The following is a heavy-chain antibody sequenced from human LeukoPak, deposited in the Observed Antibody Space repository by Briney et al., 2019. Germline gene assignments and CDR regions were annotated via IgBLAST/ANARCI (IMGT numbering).Heavy chain of an antibody. CDR3: AKRDFSSPFAMFDY. V-gene: IGHV3-30*18. Sequence: GGSLRLSCAASGFTFSNYGMHWVRQAPGKGLEWVAVISYDGSNKYYADSVKGRFTISRDNSKNTLYLQMNSLRAEDTAVYYCAKRDFSSPFAMFDYWGQGTLVTVSS. D-gene: IGHD2-15*01. CDR1: GFTFSNYG. CDR2: ISYDGSNK. J-gene: IGHJ4*02.